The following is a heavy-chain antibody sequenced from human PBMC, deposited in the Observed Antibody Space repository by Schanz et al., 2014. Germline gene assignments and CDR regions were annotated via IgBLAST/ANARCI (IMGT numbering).Heavy chain of an antibody. CDR2: MSYDGSIK. CDR1: GFTFSSYG. J-gene: IGHJ4*03. Sequence: QVQLVESGGGVVQPGRSLRLSCAASGFTFSSYGMHWVRQAPGEGLEWVAAMSYDGSIKYYGDSVKGRFTISRDNSKNTLYLHMNTLTSDDTAVYYCAKDSTRIDVVLVPTAIDYWGQGTLVTVSS. CDR3: AKDSTRIDVVLVPTAIDY. D-gene: IGHD2-8*02. V-gene: IGHV3-30*18.